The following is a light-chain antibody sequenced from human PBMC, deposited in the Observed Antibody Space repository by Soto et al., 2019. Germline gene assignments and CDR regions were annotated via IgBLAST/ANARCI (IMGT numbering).Light chain of an antibody. CDR1: DDIINS. Sequence: DLQVTPSSSSLSASVGDRVTITCQASDDIINSLNWYQQKPGKAPKLLIHDASILQTGVPSRFSGGGSGTDFTFTITSLQPEDIATYYCQQYDILPITFGGGTKVDIK. CDR2: DAS. V-gene: IGKV1-33*01. J-gene: IGKJ4*01. CDR3: QQYDILPIT.